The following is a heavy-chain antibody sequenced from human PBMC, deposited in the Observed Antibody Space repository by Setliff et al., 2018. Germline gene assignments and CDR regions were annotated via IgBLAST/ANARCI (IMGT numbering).Heavy chain of an antibody. CDR3: ARTAGSSSASGFDY. J-gene: IGHJ4*02. Sequence: GGSLRLSCVASGFTFSTYWMSWVRQAPGKGLEWVANIKQDGSEKYYVDSVKGRFTISRDNAKDSLYLQMNSLRAEDTAVYYCARTAGSSSASGFDYWGQRTLVTVSS. CDR2: IKQDGSEK. V-gene: IGHV3-7*01. D-gene: IGHD2-15*01. CDR1: GFTFSTYW.